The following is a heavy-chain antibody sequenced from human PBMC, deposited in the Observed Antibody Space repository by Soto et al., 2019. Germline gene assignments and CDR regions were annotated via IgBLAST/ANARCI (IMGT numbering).Heavy chain of an antibody. D-gene: IGHD6-19*01. CDR2: IYHSGST. CDR1: GGSNSSGGYS. V-gene: IGHV4-30-2*01. Sequence: SETLSLTCAVSGGSNSSGGYSWSWIRQPPGKGLEWIGYIYHSGSTYYNPSLKSRVTISVDRSKNQFSLKLSSVTAADTAVYYCARGYSSGWAHFDYWGQGTLVTVSS. CDR3: ARGYSSGWAHFDY. J-gene: IGHJ4*02.